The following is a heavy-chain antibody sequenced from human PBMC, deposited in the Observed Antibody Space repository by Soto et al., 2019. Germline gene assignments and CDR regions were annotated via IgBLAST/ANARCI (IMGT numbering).Heavy chain of an antibody. V-gene: IGHV3-74*01. Sequence: PGGSLRLSCAASGFTFSSYWMHWVRQAPGKGLVWVSRINSDGGSTSYADSVKGRFTISRDNAKNTLYLQMNSLRAEDTAVYYCARDPYSSSFSDPAGWFDPWGQGTLVTVSS. J-gene: IGHJ5*02. CDR3: ARDPYSSSFSDPAGWFDP. CDR1: GFTFSSYW. D-gene: IGHD6-13*01. CDR2: INSDGGST.